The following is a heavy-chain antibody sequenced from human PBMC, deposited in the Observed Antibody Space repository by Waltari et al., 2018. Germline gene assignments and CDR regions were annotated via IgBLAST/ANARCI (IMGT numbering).Heavy chain of an antibody. V-gene: IGHV4-34*01. J-gene: IGHJ4*02. Sequence: QVQLQQWGAGLLKPSETLSLTCAVYVGSFSAYYWSWIRQPPGKGLEGIGEINHSGSTNYNPSLKSRVTISVDTSKNQFSLKLSSVTAADTAVYYCAGSGWGADYWGQGTLVTVSS. D-gene: IGHD6-19*01. CDR1: VGSFSAYY. CDR2: INHSGST. CDR3: AGSGWGADY.